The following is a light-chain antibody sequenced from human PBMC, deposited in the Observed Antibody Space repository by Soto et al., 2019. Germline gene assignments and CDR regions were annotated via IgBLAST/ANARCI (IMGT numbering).Light chain of an antibody. CDR1: QGIRSY. CDR2: AAS. J-gene: IGKJ2*01. Sequence: DIQLTQSPSFLSASVGDRVTITCRASQGIRSYLAWYQQKPRKAPKLLIYAASTLQSGVPSRFSGSGSGTEFTLTISSLQPEDFATYYCQQLNSYQYTFGQGTKLEIK. CDR3: QQLNSYQYT. V-gene: IGKV1-9*01.